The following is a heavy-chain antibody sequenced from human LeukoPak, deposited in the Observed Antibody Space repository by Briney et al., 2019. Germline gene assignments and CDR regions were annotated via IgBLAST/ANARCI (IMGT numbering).Heavy chain of an antibody. J-gene: IGHJ4*02. CDR3: ARAYGSGSNYYFDY. CDR2: IYYTGIT. V-gene: IGHV4-31*03. D-gene: IGHD3-10*01. CDR1: GGSISSGGYS. Sequence: SETLSLTCTLSGGSISSGGYSWSWIRQYPGKGLEGIAYIYYTGITYYNPFLKSRVTISVDTSKDQFSLKLSSVTAADTAVFYCARAYGSGSNYYFDYWGQGALVTVSS.